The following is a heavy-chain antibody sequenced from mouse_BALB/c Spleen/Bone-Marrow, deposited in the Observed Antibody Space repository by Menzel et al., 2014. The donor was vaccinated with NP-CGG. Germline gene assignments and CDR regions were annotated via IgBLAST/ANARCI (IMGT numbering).Heavy chain of an antibody. CDR3: ATLTGTFDY. CDR2: IDPANYNT. D-gene: IGHD4-1*01. CDR1: GFSIKDPY. Sequence: EVQVVESGAELVKPGASVKLSCTTSGFSIKDPYIHWVKQRPEQGLEWIGRIDPANYNTQYDPKFQGKATITADTPSNAAYLQLNSLTSEDTAVYYCATLTGTFDYWGQGTPVTVSA. V-gene: IGHV14-3*02. J-gene: IGHJ3*01.